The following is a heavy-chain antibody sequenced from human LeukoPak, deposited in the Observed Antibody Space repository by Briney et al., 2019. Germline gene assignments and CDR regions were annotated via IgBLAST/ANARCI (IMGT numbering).Heavy chain of an antibody. V-gene: IGHV4-59*01. Sequence: PSETLSLTCTVSGGSTSSYYWSWIRQPPGKGLEWIGYIYYSGSTNYNPSLKSRVTISVDTSKNQFSLKLSSVTAADTAVYYCASGVLHSSFDYWGQGTLVTVSS. CDR1: GGSTSSYY. CDR3: ASGVLHSSFDY. CDR2: IYYSGST. J-gene: IGHJ4*02. D-gene: IGHD4/OR15-4a*01.